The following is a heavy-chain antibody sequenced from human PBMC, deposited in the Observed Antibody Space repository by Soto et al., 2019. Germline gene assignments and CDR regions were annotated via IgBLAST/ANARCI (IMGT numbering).Heavy chain of an antibody. V-gene: IGHV3-23*01. CDR3: AKDQVAWYFDL. J-gene: IGHJ2*01. D-gene: IGHD2-15*01. CDR2: ISGSGGST. CDR1: GFTFSSYA. Sequence: GGSLRLSCAASGFTFSSYAMSWVRQAPGKGLEWVSAISGSGGSTYYADSVKGRFTISRDNSNNTLYLQMNSLRTEDTAVYYCAKDQVAWYFDLWGRGALVTVSS.